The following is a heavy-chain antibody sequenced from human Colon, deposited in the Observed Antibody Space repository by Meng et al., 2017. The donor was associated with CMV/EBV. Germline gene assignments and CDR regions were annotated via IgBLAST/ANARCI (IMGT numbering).Heavy chain of an antibody. CDR3: VRESQSGSYIYLQH. V-gene: IGHV1-18*01. D-gene: IGHD1-26*01. CDR1: CYTFTNYG. J-gene: IGHJ1*01. CDR2: ISAYTGDT. Sequence: QVRLVEAGAEVKKPGASVKVSCKASCYTFTNYGISWVRQAPGQGLEWMGWISAYTGDTYYAQKFQGRVTMTTDTSTSTAYMELRSLRSDDTAVYYCVRESQSGSYIYLQHWGQGTLVTVSS.